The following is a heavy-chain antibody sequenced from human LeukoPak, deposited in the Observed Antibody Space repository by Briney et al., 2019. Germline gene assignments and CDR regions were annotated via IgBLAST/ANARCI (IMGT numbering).Heavy chain of an antibody. CDR2: INPNSGGT. D-gene: IGHD3-22*01. Sequence: ASVKVSCKASGYTFTGYYMHWVRQAPGQGLEWMGRINPNSGGTNYAQEFQGRVTMTRDTSISTAYMELSRLRSDDTAVYYCASHPRRDSSGYSVCWGQGTLVTVSS. V-gene: IGHV1-2*06. J-gene: IGHJ4*02. CDR3: ASHPRRDSSGYSVC. CDR1: GYTFTGYY.